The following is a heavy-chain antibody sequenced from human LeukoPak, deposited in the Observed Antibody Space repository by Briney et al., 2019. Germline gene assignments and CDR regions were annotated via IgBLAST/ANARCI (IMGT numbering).Heavy chain of an antibody. CDR1: GYTFTGYH. V-gene: IGHV1-2*02. CDR2: INPNSGGT. CDR3: ARESACGTTNCLAPADWLDP. D-gene: IGHD2-2*01. J-gene: IGHJ5*02. Sequence: ASVKVSCKASGYTFTGYHVHWVRQAPGQGLEWMGWINPNSGGTNYAQKFQGRVTMTRDTSIATSYMEVDSLTSDDTAVYYCARESACGTTNCLAPADWLDPWGQGTLVIVSS.